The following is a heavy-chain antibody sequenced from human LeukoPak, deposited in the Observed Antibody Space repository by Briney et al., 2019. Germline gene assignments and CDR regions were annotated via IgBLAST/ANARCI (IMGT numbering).Heavy chain of an antibody. J-gene: IGHJ6*02. CDR2: ISSSSSYI. D-gene: IGHD1-1*01. V-gene: IGHV3-21*01. CDR3: ARDRDLLSWNDVFYYYGMDV. CDR1: GFTFSSYS. Sequence: PGGSLRLSCAASGFTFSSYSMNWVRQAPGKGLEWVSSISSSSSYIYYADSVKGRFTISRGNAKNSLYLQMNSLRAEDTAVYYCARDRDLLSWNDVFYYYGMDVWGQGTTVTVSS.